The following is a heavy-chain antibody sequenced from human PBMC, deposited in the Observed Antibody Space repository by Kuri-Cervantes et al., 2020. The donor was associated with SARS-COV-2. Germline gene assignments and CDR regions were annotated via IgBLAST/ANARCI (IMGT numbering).Heavy chain of an antibody. Sequence: ASVKVSCKASGYTFTSYDINWVRQATGQGLEWMGWMNPNSGNTGYAQKFQGRVTITRNTSISTAYMELSSLRSEDTAVYYCARCGWRAAGKIDAFDIWGQGTMVTVSS. D-gene: IGHD6-19*01. V-gene: IGHV1-8*03. J-gene: IGHJ3*02. CDR2: MNPNSGNT. CDR3: ARCGWRAAGKIDAFDI. CDR1: GYTFTSYD.